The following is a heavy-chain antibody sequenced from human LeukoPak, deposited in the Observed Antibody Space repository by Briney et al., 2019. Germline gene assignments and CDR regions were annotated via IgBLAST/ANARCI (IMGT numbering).Heavy chain of an antibody. CDR1: GFTFSSYA. CDR2: ISRSGGST. Sequence: GGSLRLSCAASGFTFSSYAMDWVRQAPGRGLEWVSAISRSGGSTYYADSLKGRFTISRDNSKNTLYLQMNSLRAEDTAVYYCALPLGDYYYYGMDVWGQGTTVTVSS. CDR3: ALPLGDYYYYGMDV. J-gene: IGHJ6*02. V-gene: IGHV3-23*01.